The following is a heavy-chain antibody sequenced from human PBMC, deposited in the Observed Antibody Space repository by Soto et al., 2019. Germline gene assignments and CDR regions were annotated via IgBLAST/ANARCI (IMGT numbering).Heavy chain of an antibody. V-gene: IGHV1-3*01. Sequence: QVQFVQSGAEVKKPGASVTVSCKASGYTFTSYAMHWLRQAPGQTLEWMGWINAANGNTKYSENFQGRVTITRHTSASTAYMELSSLRSEDTAVYYCARSPGYYVDTWGQGTLVTVSS. J-gene: IGHJ4*02. CDR3: ARSPGYYVDT. CDR1: GYTFTSYA. CDR2: INAANGNT.